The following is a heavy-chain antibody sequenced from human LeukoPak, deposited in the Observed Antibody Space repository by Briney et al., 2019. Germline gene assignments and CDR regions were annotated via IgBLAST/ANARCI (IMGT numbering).Heavy chain of an antibody. J-gene: IGHJ4*02. D-gene: IGHD3-3*01. CDR2: INQGGSDK. Sequence: GGSLRLSCAASGFTFSGHWMSWVRQAPGKGLEWVANINQGGSDKYYVDSVKGRFTISRDNSNNILYLQMTSLRAEDTAVYYCAKLPTYDFWSGYYNDWGQGTLVTVSS. CDR3: AKLPTYDFWSGYYND. CDR1: GFTFSGHW. V-gene: IGHV3-7*03.